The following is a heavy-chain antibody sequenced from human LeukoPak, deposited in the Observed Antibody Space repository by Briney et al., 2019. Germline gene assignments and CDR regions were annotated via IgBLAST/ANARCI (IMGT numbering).Heavy chain of an antibody. CDR1: GYTFTDYT. Sequence: ASVKVSCKASGYTFTDYTMHWLRQAPGQRLDWMGWINGGSGNTKYSPEFQGRVTITRDTSASTVYMELSSLRSEDTAVYYCANPRYDSSGYYYVDWGQGTLVTVSS. V-gene: IGHV1-3*01. D-gene: IGHD3-22*01. J-gene: IGHJ4*02. CDR2: INGGSGNT. CDR3: ANPRYDSSGYYYVD.